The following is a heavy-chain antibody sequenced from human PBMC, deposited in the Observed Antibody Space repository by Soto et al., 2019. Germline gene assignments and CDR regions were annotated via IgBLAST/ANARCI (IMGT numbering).Heavy chain of an antibody. J-gene: IGHJ4*02. D-gene: IGHD3-3*01. Sequence: GGSLRLSCGAFGFTFSSYAMSWVRQAPGKGLEWVSAISGSGGSTYYADSVKGRFTISRDNSKNTLYLQMNSLRAEDTAVYYCAKISGDFWSGYYFGRLYYFEYWGQGTLVTVSS. CDR1: GFTFSSYA. V-gene: IGHV3-23*01. CDR2: ISGSGGST. CDR3: AKISGDFWSGYYFGRLYYFEY.